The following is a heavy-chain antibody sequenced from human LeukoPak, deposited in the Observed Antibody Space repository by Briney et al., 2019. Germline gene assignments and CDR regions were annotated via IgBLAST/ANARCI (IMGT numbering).Heavy chain of an antibody. Sequence: PETLSLTCTVSGGSIGSYYWSWIRQPPGKGLEWIGYTHYSGSTNYNPSLKSRVTISVDTSKNQFSLKLSSVTAADTAVYYCARDGPHVAQGWFDPWGQGSLVTVSS. J-gene: IGHJ5*02. D-gene: IGHD5-12*01. V-gene: IGHV4-59*01. CDR3: ARDGPHVAQGWFDP. CDR1: GGSIGSYY. CDR2: THYSGST.